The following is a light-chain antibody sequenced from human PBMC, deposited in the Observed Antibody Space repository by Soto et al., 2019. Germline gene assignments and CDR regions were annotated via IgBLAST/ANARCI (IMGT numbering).Light chain of an antibody. CDR3: QQYYRAPRT. CDR1: RSLFYSPHNKSY. J-gene: IGKJ2*01. V-gene: IGKV4-1*01. CDR2: WAS. Sequence: DIVMTQSPDSLAVSLGERATINCTSGRSLFYSPHNKSYLAWYQQKVGQPPQMLIYWASTRGSGVPDRFRGSGSGTDFTLTISSLQADDVAVYYCQQYYRAPRTFGQGTKVDIK.